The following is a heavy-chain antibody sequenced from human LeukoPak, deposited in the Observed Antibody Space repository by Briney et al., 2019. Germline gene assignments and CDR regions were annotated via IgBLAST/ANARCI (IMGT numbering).Heavy chain of an antibody. CDR1: GFSLSSYW. Sequence: GGSLRLSCAASGFSLSSYWMTWFRQAPGKGLEWVANIKQDGSEKNYADSVRGRFTVSRDNAKNSLYLQMNSLRLEDTAVYYCARWMGSSRNNFDYWGQGTLVTVSS. D-gene: IGHD6-13*01. J-gene: IGHJ4*02. V-gene: IGHV3-7*01. CDR3: ARWMGSSRNNFDY. CDR2: IKQDGSEK.